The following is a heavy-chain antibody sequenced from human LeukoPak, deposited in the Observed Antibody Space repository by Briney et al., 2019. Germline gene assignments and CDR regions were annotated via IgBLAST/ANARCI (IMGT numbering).Heavy chain of an antibody. CDR3: ARDPGSPRGFFDL. Sequence: SQTLSLTCAVSGGSINSGTYSWTWIRQPPGRGLEWIGYIYHSGSTYYTPSLKSRVTISLDRSKNHFSLKLNSVTAADTAVYYCARDPGSPRGFFDLWGRGTLVTASS. J-gene: IGHJ2*01. V-gene: IGHV4-30-2*01. CDR2: IYHSGST. D-gene: IGHD2-15*01. CDR1: GGSINSGTYS.